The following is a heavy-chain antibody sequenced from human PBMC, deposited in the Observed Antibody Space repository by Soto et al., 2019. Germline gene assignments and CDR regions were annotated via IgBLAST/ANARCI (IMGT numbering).Heavy chain of an antibody. CDR3: AKDMGGIAPYYFDP. Sequence: PGGSLRLSCAASGFTFNDYTMHWVRQAPGKGLEWVSLISWDGGTTYYADSVKGRFTISRDNSKNSLYLQMHSLTTEDTAFYYCAKDMGGIAPYYFDPWGQGTLVTVSS. CDR1: GFTFNDYT. CDR2: ISWDGGTT. V-gene: IGHV3-43*01. D-gene: IGHD6-13*01. J-gene: IGHJ4*02.